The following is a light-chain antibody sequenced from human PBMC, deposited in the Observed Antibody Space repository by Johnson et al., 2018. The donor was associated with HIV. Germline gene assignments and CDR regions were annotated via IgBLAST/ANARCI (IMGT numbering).Light chain of an antibody. CDR1: SSNIGNNY. CDR3: GTWDSSRGAYV. J-gene: IGLJ1*01. CDR2: DNN. V-gene: IGLV1-51*01. Sequence: QSVLTQPPSVSAAPGQKVTISCSGSSSNIGNNYVSWYQQVPGAAPKLLIYDNNKRPSGIPDRFSGSESGSSATLGITGLQTGAEADYYCGTWDSSRGAYVFGMGTKVTVL.